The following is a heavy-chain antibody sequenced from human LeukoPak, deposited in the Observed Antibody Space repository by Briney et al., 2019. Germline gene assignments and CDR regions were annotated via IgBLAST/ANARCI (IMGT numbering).Heavy chain of an antibody. Sequence: GGSLRLSCAASGFTFSSYWMHWVRQAPGKGLVWVSLINSDGSSTKFADSVKGRFTISRDNAKSTLYLQMNSLRAEDTAVYYCARDRDYVWGSLHYDAFYIWGQGTMVTVSS. CDR2: INSDGSST. CDR3: ARDRDYVWGSLHYDAFYI. D-gene: IGHD3-16*01. J-gene: IGHJ3*02. V-gene: IGHV3-74*03. CDR1: GFTFSSYW.